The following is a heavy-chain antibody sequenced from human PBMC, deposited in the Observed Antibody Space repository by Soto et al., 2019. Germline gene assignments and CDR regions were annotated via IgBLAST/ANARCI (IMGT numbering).Heavy chain of an antibody. V-gene: IGHV3-21*01. J-gene: IGHJ4*02. CDR1: GFIFSRYS. D-gene: IGHD3-9*01. Sequence: GGSLRLSCAVSGFIFSRYSMNWVRQAPGKGLEWVSSIGTSGGYIYDTDSVKGRFTISRDNTKDTLHLQMNSLRAEDTAIYYCAKGSQYDILTAPQAFDSWGQGTLVTVYS. CDR3: AKGSQYDILTAPQAFDS. CDR2: IGTSGGYI.